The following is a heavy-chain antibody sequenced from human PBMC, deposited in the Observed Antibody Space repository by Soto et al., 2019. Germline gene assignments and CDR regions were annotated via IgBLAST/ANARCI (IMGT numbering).Heavy chain of an antibody. CDR2: ISAYNGNT. Sequence: WASVKVSCKAPGYTFTSYGISWVRQAPGQGLEWMGWISAYNGNTNYAQKLQGRVTMTTDTSTSTAYMELRSLRSDDTAVYYCAREDIVVVPAAYYYYYYGMDVWGQGTTVTVSS. V-gene: IGHV1-18*01. CDR1: GYTFTSYG. J-gene: IGHJ6*02. CDR3: AREDIVVVPAAYYYYYYGMDV. D-gene: IGHD2-2*01.